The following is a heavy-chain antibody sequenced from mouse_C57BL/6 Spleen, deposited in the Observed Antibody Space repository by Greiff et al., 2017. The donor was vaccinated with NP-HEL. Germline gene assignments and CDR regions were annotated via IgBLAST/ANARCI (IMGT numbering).Heavy chain of an antibody. CDR3: ARSFYGNYVEFAY. D-gene: IGHD2-10*01. V-gene: IGHV1-26*01. J-gene: IGHJ3*01. Sequence: VQLQQSGPELVKPGASVKISCKASGYTFTDYYMNWVKQSHGKSLEWIGDINPNNGGTSYNQKFKGKATLTVDKSSSTAYMELRSLTSEDSAVYYCARSFYGNYVEFAYWGQGTLVTVSA. CDR1: GYTFTDYY. CDR2: INPNNGGT.